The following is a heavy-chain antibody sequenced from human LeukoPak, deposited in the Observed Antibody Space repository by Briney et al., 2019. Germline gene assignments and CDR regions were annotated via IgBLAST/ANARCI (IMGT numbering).Heavy chain of an antibody. V-gene: IGHV4-59*01. CDR3: ARTLRGYNYGPFDY. D-gene: IGHD5-18*01. Sequence: SETLSLTCTVSGGSISSYYWSWIRQPPGKGLEWIGYIYYSGSTNYNPSLKSRVTISVDTSKNQFSLKLSSVTAADTAVYYCARTLRGYNYGPFDYWGQGTLVTVSS. J-gene: IGHJ4*02. CDR1: GGSISSYY. CDR2: IYYSGST.